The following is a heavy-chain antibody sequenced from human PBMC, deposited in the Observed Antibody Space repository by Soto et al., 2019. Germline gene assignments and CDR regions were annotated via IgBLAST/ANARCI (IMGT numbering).Heavy chain of an antibody. D-gene: IGHD5-18*01. J-gene: IGHJ4*02. CDR2: IYAGDSET. CDR1: GYRFSSYW. Sequence: GESLKISCQCSGYRFSSYWIGWVRQMPGKGLELMGIIYAGDSETRYSPSFQGQVSISVDKSMSTAYLQWSSLKASDTAMYYCTRHTSDRYGSEYWGQGTLGTV. V-gene: IGHV5-51*01. CDR3: TRHTSDRYGSEY.